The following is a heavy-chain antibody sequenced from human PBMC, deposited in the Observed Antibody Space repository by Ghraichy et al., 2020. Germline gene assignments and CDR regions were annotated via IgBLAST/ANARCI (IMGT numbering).Heavy chain of an antibody. CDR3: ARVDCGGDCGHYYYYYYGMDV. Sequence: SQTRSLTCAVSGGSISSSGHSWSWIRQPPGKGLEWIANIYHSGSTYYNPSLESRVSISVDRSKNQFSLKLSSVTAADTAVYYCARVDCGGDCGHYYYYYYGMDVWGQGTTVTVSS. J-gene: IGHJ6*02. CDR1: GGSISSSGHS. CDR2: IYHSGST. D-gene: IGHD2-21*02. V-gene: IGHV4-30-2*01.